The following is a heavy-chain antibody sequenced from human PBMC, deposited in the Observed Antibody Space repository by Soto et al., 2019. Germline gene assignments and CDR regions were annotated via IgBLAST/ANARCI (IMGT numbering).Heavy chain of an antibody. D-gene: IGHD3-10*01. Sequence: ASVKVSCKASGYTFTSYGISWVRQAPGQGLEWMGWISAYNGNTNYAQKLQGRVTMTTDTSTSTAYMELRSLRSDDTAVYYCERERFGEEPYDYWGRGTLVTVSS. J-gene: IGHJ4*02. CDR1: GYTFTSYG. V-gene: IGHV1-18*01. CDR2: ISAYNGNT. CDR3: ERERFGEEPYDY.